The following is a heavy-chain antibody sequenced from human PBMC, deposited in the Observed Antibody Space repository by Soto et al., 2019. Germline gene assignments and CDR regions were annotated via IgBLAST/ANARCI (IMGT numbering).Heavy chain of an antibody. V-gene: IGHV3-23*01. CDR1: GFTFSSYA. D-gene: IGHD3-22*01. J-gene: IGHJ4*02. CDR2: ISGSGGST. CDR3: AKSPSGYYDSSGYYFDY. Sequence: GESLKISCAASGFTFSSYAMSWVRQAPGKGLEWVSAISGSGGSTYYADSVKGRFTISRDNSKNTLYLQMNSLRAEDTAVYYCAKSPSGYYDSSGYYFDYWGQGTLVTVSS.